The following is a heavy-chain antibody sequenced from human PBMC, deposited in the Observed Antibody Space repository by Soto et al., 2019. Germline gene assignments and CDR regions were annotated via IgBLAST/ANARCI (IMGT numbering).Heavy chain of an antibody. CDR3: ARATYDYGDYALYR. J-gene: IGHJ4*02. Sequence: LETLSLTCAVYGGSFSGYYWSWIRQPPGKGLEWIGEIKHSGSTNYNPSLKSRVTISVDTSKNQFSLKLSSVTAAETAVYYCARATYDYGDYALYRWGQGTLVTV. CDR1: GGSFSGYY. CDR2: IKHSGST. V-gene: IGHV4-34*01. D-gene: IGHD4-17*01.